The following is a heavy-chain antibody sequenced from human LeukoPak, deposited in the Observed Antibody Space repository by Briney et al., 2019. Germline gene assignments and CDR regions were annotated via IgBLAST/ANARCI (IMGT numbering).Heavy chain of an antibody. CDR1: GGTFSSYA. CDR3: AXGLWDRRDYFDY. J-gene: IGHJ4*02. Sequence: ASVKVSCKASGGTFSSYAISWVRQAPGQGLEWMGGIIPIFGTANYAQKFQGRVTITADESTSTAYMELSSLRSEDTAVYYCAXGLWDRRDYFDYWGQGTLVTVSS. D-gene: IGHD3-16*01. V-gene: IGHV1-69*01. CDR2: IIPIFGTA.